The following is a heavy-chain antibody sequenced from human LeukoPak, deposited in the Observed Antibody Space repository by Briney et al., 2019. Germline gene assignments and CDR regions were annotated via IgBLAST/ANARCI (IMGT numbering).Heavy chain of an antibody. V-gene: IGHV1-2*02. CDR3: ARELGDIVVVPAALDYYGMDV. CDR2: INPNSGGT. D-gene: IGHD2-2*01. Sequence: ASVKVSCKASGYTFTGYYMHWVRQAPGQGLEWMGWINPNSGGTNYAQKFQGRVTMTRDTSISTAYMELSRLRSDDTAVYYCARELGDIVVVPAALDYYGMDVWGQGTTVTVPS. CDR1: GYTFTGYY. J-gene: IGHJ6*02.